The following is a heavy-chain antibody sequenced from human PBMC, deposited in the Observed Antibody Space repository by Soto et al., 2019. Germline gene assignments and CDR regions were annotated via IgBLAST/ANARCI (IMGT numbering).Heavy chain of an antibody. J-gene: IGHJ2*01. CDR2: ISGSGGST. CDR1: GFTFSSYA. Sequence: EVQLLESGGGLVQPGGSLRLSCAASGFTFSSYAMSWVRQAPGKGLEWVSAISGSGGSTYYADSVKGRFTISRDNSKITLYLQMNSLRAEDTAVYYCAKADYDSTGSRDVPRYFYLWGRGTLVTVSS. D-gene: IGHD3-22*01. CDR3: AKADYDSTGSRDVPRYFYL. V-gene: IGHV3-23*01.